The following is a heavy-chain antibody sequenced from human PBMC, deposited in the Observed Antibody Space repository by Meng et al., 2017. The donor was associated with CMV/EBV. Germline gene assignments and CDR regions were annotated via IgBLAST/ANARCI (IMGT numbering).Heavy chain of an antibody. J-gene: IGHJ6*02. CDR1: GGSVSSGSYY. V-gene: IGHV4-61*01. Sequence: GSLRLSCTVSGGSVSSGSYYWSWIRQPPGKGLEWIGYIYYSGSTNYTPSLKSRVTISVDTSKNQFSLKLSSVTAADTAVYYCARAATIFEYYGMDVWGQGTTVTVSS. CDR2: IYYSGST. D-gene: IGHD3-3*01. CDR3: ARAATIFEYYGMDV.